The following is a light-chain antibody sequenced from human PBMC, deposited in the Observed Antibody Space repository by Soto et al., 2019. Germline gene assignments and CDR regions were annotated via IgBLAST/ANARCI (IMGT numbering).Light chain of an antibody. CDR1: SSDVGGYNY. J-gene: IGLJ1*01. CDR3: SSYTSSSTLV. CDR2: EVS. Sequence: QSALTQPASVSWSPGQSITMSCTGTSSDVGGYNYVSWYQQHPGKAPKLMIYEVSNRPSGVSNRFSGSKSGNTASLTISGLQAEDEADYYCSSYTSSSTLVFGTGTKVTVL. V-gene: IGLV2-14*01.